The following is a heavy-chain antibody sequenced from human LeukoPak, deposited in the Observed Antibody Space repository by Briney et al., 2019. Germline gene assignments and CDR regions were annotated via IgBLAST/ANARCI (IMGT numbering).Heavy chain of an antibody. CDR3: ARAPYTTGRSFYFDS. D-gene: IGHD2-2*02. Sequence: SGKSLRLSCAASGFTFRNYGMHWVRQARGKGLEWVANIWFDGSKNYYVESVKGRFTISRDNFNNTLYLQMNSLRAEDTALYYCARAPYTTGRSFYFDSWGQGTLVTVSS. CDR1: GFTFRNYG. J-gene: IGHJ4*02. V-gene: IGHV3-33*01. CDR2: IWFDGSKN.